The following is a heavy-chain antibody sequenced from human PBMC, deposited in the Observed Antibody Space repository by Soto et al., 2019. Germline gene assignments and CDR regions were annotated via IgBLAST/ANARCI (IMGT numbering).Heavy chain of an antibody. J-gene: IGHJ6*02. CDR3: AMVDNYVTTTPQDV. CDR2: ISPYSGNT. V-gene: IGHV1-18*01. CDR1: GYIFVNYG. Sequence: QVQLVQSGDEVRKPGSSVKVSCKASGYIFVNYGIAWVRQAPGQGLGWMGWISPYSGNTHYASKVQGRLTMTTATSTITAYMVLGSLTSGDPAVYYCAMVDNYVTTTPQDVWGQGTTVTVSS. D-gene: IGHD3-16*01.